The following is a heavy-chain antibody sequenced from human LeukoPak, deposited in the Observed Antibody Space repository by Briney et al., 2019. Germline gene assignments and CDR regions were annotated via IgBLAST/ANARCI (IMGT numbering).Heavy chain of an antibody. J-gene: IGHJ3*02. V-gene: IGHV3-30*02. CDR3: ARDPPSFAFDI. Sequence: TGGSLRLSCAASGFTFSSYGMHWVRQAPGKGLEWVTIIRYDGTKKYYADSVKGRFTISRDDSENTLYLQMNSLRTEDTAVYFCARDPPSFAFDIWGQGTMVTVSS. CDR2: IRYDGTKK. CDR1: GFTFSSYG.